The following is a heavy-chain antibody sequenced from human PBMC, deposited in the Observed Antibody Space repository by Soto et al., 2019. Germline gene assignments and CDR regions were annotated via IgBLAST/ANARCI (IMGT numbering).Heavy chain of an antibody. V-gene: IGHV1-18*01. D-gene: IGHD1-1*01. Sequence: QVHLVQSGAEVKKPGASVKVSCKGSGYTFTTYGTTWVRQAPGQGLEWMGWISAHNGNTNYAQKLQGRVTVPRDTSTSTAYRELRSLRSDDTAVYYCARGRYGDYWGQGALVTVSS. CDR2: ISAHNGNT. CDR3: ARGRYGDY. J-gene: IGHJ4*02. CDR1: GYTFTTYG.